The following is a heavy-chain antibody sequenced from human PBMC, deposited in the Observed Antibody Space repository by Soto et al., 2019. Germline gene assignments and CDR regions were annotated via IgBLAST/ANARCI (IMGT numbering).Heavy chain of an antibody. CDR1: GFTFSSYW. V-gene: IGHV3-74*01. Sequence: HPGGSLRLSCAASGFTFSSYWMHWVRQAPGKGLVWVSRINSDGSSTSYADSVKGRFTISRDNAKNTLYLQMNSLRAEDTAVYYCARTPNRGLTGYDLFDPWGQGTLVTVSS. D-gene: IGHD3-9*01. CDR3: ARTPNRGLTGYDLFDP. J-gene: IGHJ5*02. CDR2: INSDGSST.